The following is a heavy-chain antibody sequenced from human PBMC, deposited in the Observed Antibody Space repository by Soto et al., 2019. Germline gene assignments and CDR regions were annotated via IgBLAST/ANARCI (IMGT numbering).Heavy chain of an antibody. CDR3: ARDSTGSGLDYGMDV. J-gene: IGHJ6*02. CDR1: GFTFNDHY. Sequence: PGGSLRLSCAASGFTFNDHYMTWIRQAPGKGLEWVSFISSDSIYTNSADSVKGRFTISRDNAKNLLYLQMSSLRVEDTAVYYCARDSTGSGLDYGMDVWGQGTTVAVSS. V-gene: IGHV3-11*06. D-gene: IGHD3-10*01. CDR2: ISSDSIYT.